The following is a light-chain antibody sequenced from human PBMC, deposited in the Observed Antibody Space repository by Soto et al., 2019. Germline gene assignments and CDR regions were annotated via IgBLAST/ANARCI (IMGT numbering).Light chain of an antibody. V-gene: IGKV3-20*01. CDR1: QNLGTLY. J-gene: IGKJ5*01. CDR2: SAS. CDR3: QQYGTAPIT. Sequence: EIVLTQSPGTLSLSPGERGTLSCRASQNLGTLYLAWFQQKSGQAPRLLIYSASRRATGIPDRFTGSGSGTDFTLTISRLEPEDSAMYYCQQYGTAPITFGQGTRLEIK.